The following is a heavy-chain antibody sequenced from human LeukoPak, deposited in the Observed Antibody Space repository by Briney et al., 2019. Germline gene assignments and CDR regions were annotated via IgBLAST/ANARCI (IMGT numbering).Heavy chain of an antibody. CDR1: GGTFSRYA. CDR3: AGGYYYDSSGYYYVHYYGMDV. D-gene: IGHD3-22*01. CDR2: IIPIFGTA. Sequence: ASVKVSCKASGGTFSRYAISWVRQAPGQGLEWMGGIIPIFGTANYAQKFQGRVTITADESTSTAYMELSSLRSKDTAVYYCAGGYYYDSSGYYYVHYYGMDVWGQGTTATVSS. V-gene: IGHV1-69*13. J-gene: IGHJ6*02.